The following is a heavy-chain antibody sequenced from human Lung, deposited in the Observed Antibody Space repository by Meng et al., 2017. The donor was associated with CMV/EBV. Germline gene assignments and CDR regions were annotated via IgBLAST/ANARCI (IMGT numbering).Heavy chain of an antibody. CDR1: GFTFSSYA. CDR2: ISYDGSNK. CDR3: ARDPDYVQSYYFDY. J-gene: IGHJ4*02. Sequence: QVQLVESGGGVVQPGRSLRLSCAASGFTFSSYAMHWVRQAPGKGLEWVAVISYDGSNKYYADSVKGRFTISRDNSKNTLYLQMNSLRAEDTAVYYCARDPDYVQSYYFDYWGQGTLVTVSS. D-gene: IGHD4-17*01. V-gene: IGHV3-30-3*01.